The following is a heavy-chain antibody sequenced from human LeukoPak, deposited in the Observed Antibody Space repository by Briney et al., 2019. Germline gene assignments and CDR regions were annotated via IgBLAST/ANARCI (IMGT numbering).Heavy chain of an antibody. J-gene: IGHJ3*02. CDR2: VYYSGST. V-gene: IGHV4-39*01. CDR1: GGSISSSTYY. CDR3: AREDGVLPAAMGNDAFDI. Sequence: PSETLSLTCTVSGGSISSSTYYWAWIRQPPGKGLEYIGSVYYSGSTDYSSSLQSRVTISLDTSKNQFSLKLSSVTAADTAVYYCAREDGVLPAAMGNDAFDIWGQGTMITVSS. D-gene: IGHD2-2*01.